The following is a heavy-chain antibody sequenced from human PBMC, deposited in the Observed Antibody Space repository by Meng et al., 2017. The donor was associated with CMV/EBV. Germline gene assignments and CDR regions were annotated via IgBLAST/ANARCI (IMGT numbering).Heavy chain of an antibody. V-gene: IGHV3-30*02. Sequence: GGSLRLSCAASGFTFSSYGMHWVRQAPGKGLEWVAFIRYDGSNKYYADSVKGRFTISRDNSKNTLYLQMNSLRAEDTAVYYCAKEGGLELQTLSRYYYYGMDVWGQGTTVTVSS. D-gene: IGHD1-7*01. J-gene: IGHJ6*02. CDR2: IRYDGSNK. CDR3: AKEGGLELQTLSRYYYYGMDV. CDR1: GFTFSSYG.